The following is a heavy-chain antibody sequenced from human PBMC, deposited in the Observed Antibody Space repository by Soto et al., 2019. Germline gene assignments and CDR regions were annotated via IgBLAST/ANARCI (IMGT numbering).Heavy chain of an antibody. D-gene: IGHD4-17*01. V-gene: IGHV4-31*03. CDR3: ARVPRNGKNDDYSRYLDY. CDR1: GGSVSSGGYY. Sequence: QVQLQESGPGLVKPSQTLSLTCTVSGGSVSSGGYYWSWIRQHPGKGMEWIGYIYHSGNTSLTPSLKTRVTISVDTSKNQFSLKLSSVTAADTAVYYCARVPRNGKNDDYSRYLDYWGQGTLVSVSS. J-gene: IGHJ4*02. CDR2: IYHSGNT.